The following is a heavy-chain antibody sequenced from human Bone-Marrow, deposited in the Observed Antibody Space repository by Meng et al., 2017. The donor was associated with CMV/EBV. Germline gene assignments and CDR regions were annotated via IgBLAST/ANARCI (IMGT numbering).Heavy chain of an antibody. Sequence: ASVKVSCKASGYTFTSYYMHWVRQAPGQGLEWMGIINPSGGSTSYAQKFQGRVTMTRDTSTSTVYMELSSLRSEDTAVYYCARDAWPSDIVATLIDYWGQGTLVTVSS. CDR2: INPSGGST. D-gene: IGHD5-12*01. CDR3: ARDAWPSDIVATLIDY. CDR1: GYTFTSYY. V-gene: IGHV1-46*01. J-gene: IGHJ4*02.